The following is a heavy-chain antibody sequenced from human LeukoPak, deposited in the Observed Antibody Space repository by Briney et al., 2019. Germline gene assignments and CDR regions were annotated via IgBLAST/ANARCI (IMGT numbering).Heavy chain of an antibody. Sequence: GSLRLSCAASGFTFSSYSMNWVRQAPGKGLEWVSSISSSSSYIYYADSVKGRFTISRDNAKNSLYLQMNSLRAEDTAVYYCARDRDYSNTLDYWGQGTLVTVSS. D-gene: IGHD4-11*01. V-gene: IGHV3-21*01. CDR1: GFTFSSYS. CDR2: ISSSSSYI. CDR3: ARDRDYSNTLDY. J-gene: IGHJ4*02.